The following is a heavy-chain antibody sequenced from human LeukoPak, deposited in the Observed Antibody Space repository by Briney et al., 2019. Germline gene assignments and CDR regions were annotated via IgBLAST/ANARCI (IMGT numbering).Heavy chain of an antibody. CDR3: ARGSTYSYYMDV. CDR2: IYDSGNT. V-gene: IGHV4-30-2*01. J-gene: IGHJ6*03. CDR1: GGSNGSGGYY. Sequence: PSETLSLTCTVSGGSNGSGGYYWSWIRQPPGKGLEWIAYIYDSGNTYYNASLKSRVTISVDRSKNQFSLKLSSVTAADTAVYYCARGSTYSYYMDVWGKGTTVTVSS.